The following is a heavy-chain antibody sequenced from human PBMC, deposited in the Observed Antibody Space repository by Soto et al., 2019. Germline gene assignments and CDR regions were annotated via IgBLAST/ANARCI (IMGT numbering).Heavy chain of an antibody. CDR2: ISAHNGNT. V-gene: IGHV1-18*01. J-gene: IGHJ4*02. Sequence: ASVKVSCKASGYTFTSYGISWVRQAPGQGLEWMGWISAHNGNTNYAQKLQGRVTMTTDTSTSTAYMELRSLRSDDTAVYYCARDSGLRGYSYGFDYWGQGTLVTVSS. D-gene: IGHD5-18*01. CDR3: ARDSGLRGYSYGFDY. CDR1: GYTFTSYG.